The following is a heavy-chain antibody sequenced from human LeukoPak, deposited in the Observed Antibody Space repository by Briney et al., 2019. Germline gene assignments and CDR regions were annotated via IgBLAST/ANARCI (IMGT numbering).Heavy chain of an antibody. CDR3: ASLLPSSFAFDI. D-gene: IGHD2-2*01. CDR2: IYYSGRT. CDR1: GGSISSYY. J-gene: IGHJ3*02. Sequence: SETLSLTCTVSGGSISSYYWSWIRQPPGKGLEWIGYIYYSGRTNYNPSLKSRVTISVDTSKNQFSLKLSSVTAADTAVYYCASLLPSSFAFDIWGQGTMVTVSS. V-gene: IGHV4-59*01.